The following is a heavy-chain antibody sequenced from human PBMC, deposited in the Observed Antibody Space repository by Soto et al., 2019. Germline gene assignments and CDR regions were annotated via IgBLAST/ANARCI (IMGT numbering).Heavy chain of an antibody. CDR2: ISERGITT. V-gene: IGHV3-48*03. CDR1: GFNFSNFD. D-gene: IGHD3-10*01. J-gene: IGHJ4*02. Sequence: GGSLRLSCVASGFNFSNFDMNWVRQAPGRGLEWISLISERGITTTYADSVRSRFTVSRDNAQSSLYLQMDRLTVEDTGVYYCAIDSFGELIEYWGRGTLVTVSS. CDR3: AIDSFGELIEY.